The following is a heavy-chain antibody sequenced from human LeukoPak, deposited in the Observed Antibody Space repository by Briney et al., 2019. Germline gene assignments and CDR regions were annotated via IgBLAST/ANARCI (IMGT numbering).Heavy chain of an antibody. D-gene: IGHD3-10*01. CDR3: AREGGISGIDY. J-gene: IGHJ4*02. CDR2: IYYSGST. CDR1: GGSISSGGYY. V-gene: IGHV4-30-4*08. Sequence: PSQTLSLTCTVSGGSISSGGYYWSWIRQHPGKGLEWIGYIYYSGSTYYNPSLKSRVTISVDTSKNQFSLKLSSVTAADTAVYYCAREGGISGIDYWGQGTLVTVSS.